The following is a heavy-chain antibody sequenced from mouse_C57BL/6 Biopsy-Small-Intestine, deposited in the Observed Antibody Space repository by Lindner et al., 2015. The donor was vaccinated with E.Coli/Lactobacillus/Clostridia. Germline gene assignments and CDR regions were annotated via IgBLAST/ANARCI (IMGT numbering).Heavy chain of an antibody. CDR1: GYAFSSSW. J-gene: IGHJ3*01. Sequence: VQLQESGPELVKPGASVKISCKASGYAFSSSWMNWVKQRPGKGLEWIGRIYPGDGDTNYNGKFKGKATLTADKSSSTAYMQLSSLTSEDSAVYFCARWFRSWFAYWGQGTLVTVSA. CDR3: ARWFRSWFAY. D-gene: IGHD2-2*01. CDR2: IYPGDGDT. V-gene: IGHV1-82*01.